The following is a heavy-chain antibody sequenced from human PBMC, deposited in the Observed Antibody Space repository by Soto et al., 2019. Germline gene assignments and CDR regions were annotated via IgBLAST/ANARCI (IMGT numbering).Heavy chain of an antibody. V-gene: IGHV3-53*01. CDR1: AGPMSSPY. CDR2: IYSGGST. J-gene: IGHJ6*02. D-gene: IGHD6-19*01. CDR3: ARDRRIAVAEGCYYYGLDV. Sequence: GGSTRLWSGVAAGPMSSPYRIWASKDKVKGLEWVSVIYSGGSTYYADSVKGRFTISRDNSKNTLYLQMNSLRAEDTAVYYCARDRRIAVAEGCYYYGLDVWVQRTKVLGSS.